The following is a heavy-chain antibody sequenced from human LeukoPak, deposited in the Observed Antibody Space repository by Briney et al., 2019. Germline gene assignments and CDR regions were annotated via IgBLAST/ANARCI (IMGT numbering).Heavy chain of an antibody. CDR2: VSSSSNII. CDR3: ARASGSDWGFDY. Sequence: PGGSLRLSCAASRSTFSSYSMNWVRQAPGKGLEWVSYVSSSSNIIYYADSVKGRFTISRDNAKNSLYLQMNSLRDEDTAVYYCARASGSDWGFDYWGQGTQVTVSS. J-gene: IGHJ4*02. D-gene: IGHD1-26*01. CDR1: RSTFSSYS. V-gene: IGHV3-48*02.